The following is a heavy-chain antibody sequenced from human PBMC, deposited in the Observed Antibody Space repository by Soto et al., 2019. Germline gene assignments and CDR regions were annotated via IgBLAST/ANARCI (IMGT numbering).Heavy chain of an antibody. CDR2: IYYSGST. D-gene: IGHD6-13*01. CDR1: GGSISGYY. CDR3: ARHGAAAGRRWFDP. V-gene: IGHV4-59*08. Sequence: PSETLSLTCTVSGGSISGYYWNWIRQPPGKGLEWIGSIYYSGSTYYNPSLKSRVTISVDTSKNQFSLKLSSVTAADTAVYYCARHGAAAGRRWFDPWGQGTLVTVSS. J-gene: IGHJ5*02.